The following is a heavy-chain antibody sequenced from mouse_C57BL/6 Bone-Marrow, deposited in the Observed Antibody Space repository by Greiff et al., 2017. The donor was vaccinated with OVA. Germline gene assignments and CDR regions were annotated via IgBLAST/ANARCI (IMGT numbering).Heavy chain of an antibody. V-gene: IGHV1-18*01. CDR2: INPNNGGT. D-gene: IGHD1-1*01. CDR3: ARFGGDYGSSYRGAMDY. J-gene: IGHJ4*01. Sequence: VQLQQSGPELVKPGASVKIPCKASGYTFTDYNMDWVKQSHGKSLEWIGDINPNNGGTIYNQKFKGKATLTVDKSSSTAYMELRSLTSEDTAVYYCARFGGDYGSSYRGAMDYWGQGASVTVSS. CDR1: GYTFTDYN.